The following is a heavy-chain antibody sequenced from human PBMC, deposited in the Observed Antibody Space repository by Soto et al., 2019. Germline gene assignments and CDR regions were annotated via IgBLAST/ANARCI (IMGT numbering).Heavy chain of an antibody. J-gene: IGHJ6*02. V-gene: IGHV3-7*03. D-gene: IGHD3-3*01. CDR2: IKQDGSEK. CDR3: VKWSGYYRSPYYYYGMDV. Sequence: LRLSCAASGFTFSSYWMSWVRQAPGKGLEWVANIKQDGSEKYYVDSVKGRFTISRDNAKNSLYLQMNSLRAEDTAVYYCVKWSGYYRSPYYYYGMDVWGQGTTVTVSS. CDR1: GFTFSSYW.